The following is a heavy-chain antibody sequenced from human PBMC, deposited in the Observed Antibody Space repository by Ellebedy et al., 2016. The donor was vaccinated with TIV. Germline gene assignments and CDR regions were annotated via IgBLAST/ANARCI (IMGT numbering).Heavy chain of an antibody. Sequence: GESLKISXAASGFTFSSYSMSWVRQAPGKGLEWVSYISSSSSTIYYADSVKGRFTISRDNAKNSLYLQMNSLRDEDTAVYYCARDRGAAADPFFDYWGQGTLVTVSS. CDR2: ISSSSSTI. CDR1: GFTFSSYS. D-gene: IGHD6-13*01. CDR3: ARDRGAAADPFFDY. V-gene: IGHV3-48*02. J-gene: IGHJ4*02.